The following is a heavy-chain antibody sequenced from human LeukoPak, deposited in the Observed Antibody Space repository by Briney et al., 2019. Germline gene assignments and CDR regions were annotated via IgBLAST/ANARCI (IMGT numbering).Heavy chain of an antibody. CDR3: AKDKFGERAFDI. CDR1: GFTFSSYG. Sequence: GGSLRLSCAASGFTFSSYGMHWVRQAPGKGLEWVSTISGNGGRTYYADSVKGRFTISRDNSKNTLYLQMNSLRAEDTAVYYCAKDKFGERAFDIWGQGTMVTVSS. CDR2: ISGNGGRT. J-gene: IGHJ3*02. V-gene: IGHV3-23*01. D-gene: IGHD3-10*01.